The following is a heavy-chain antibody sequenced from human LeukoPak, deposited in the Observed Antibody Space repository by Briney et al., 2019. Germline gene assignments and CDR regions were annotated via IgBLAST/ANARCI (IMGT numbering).Heavy chain of an antibody. CDR3: ARDGLDCSGGSCYSYYYYGMDV. D-gene: IGHD2-15*01. J-gene: IGHJ6*02. CDR1: GYTFTSYA. V-gene: IGHV1-3*01. CDR2: INAGNGNT. Sequence: PGASVKVSCKASGYTFTSYAMHWVRQAPGQRLEWMGWINAGNGNTKYSQKFQGRVTITRDTSASTAYMELSSLRSEDTAVYYCARDGLDCSGGSCYSYYYYGMDVWGQGTTVTVSS.